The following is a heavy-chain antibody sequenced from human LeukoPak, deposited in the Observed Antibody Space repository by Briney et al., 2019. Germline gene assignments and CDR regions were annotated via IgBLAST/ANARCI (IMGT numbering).Heavy chain of an antibody. CDR3: ARDMWQQLVDY. D-gene: IGHD6-13*01. Sequence: GASVKVSCKASGYTFTSYYMHWVRQAPGQGLEWMGIINPSGGSTSYAQKFQGRVTMTRDTYTSTVYMELSSLGSEDTAVYYCARDMWQQLVDYWGQGTLVTVSS. V-gene: IGHV1-46*01. CDR1: GYTFTSYY. J-gene: IGHJ4*02. CDR2: INPSGGST.